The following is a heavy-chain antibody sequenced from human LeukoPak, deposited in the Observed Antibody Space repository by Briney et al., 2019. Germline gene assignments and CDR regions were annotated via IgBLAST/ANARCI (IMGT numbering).Heavy chain of an antibody. CDR2: IYYSGST. CDR3: ARLPEPSDAFDI. CDR1: GGSISSYY. D-gene: IGHD1-14*01. J-gene: IGHJ3*02. Sequence: SETLPLTCTVSGGSISSYYWSWIRQPPGKGLEWIGYIYYSGSTNYNPSLKSRVTISVDTSKNQFSLKLSSVTAADTAVYYCARLPEPSDAFDIWGQGTMVTVSS. V-gene: IGHV4-59*01.